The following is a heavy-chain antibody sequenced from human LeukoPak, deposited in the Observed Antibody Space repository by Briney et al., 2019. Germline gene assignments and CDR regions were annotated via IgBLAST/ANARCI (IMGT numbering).Heavy chain of an antibody. CDR2: ISGSGGST. Sequence: PGGSLRLSCAASGFTFSSYAMSWVRQAPGKGLEWVSAISGSGGSTYYADSVKGRFTISRDNSKNTLYLQMNSLRAEDTAVYYCAKAKAGGDGYNGFGYWGQGTLVTVSS. CDR1: GFTFSSYA. CDR3: AKAKAGGDGYNGFGY. V-gene: IGHV3-23*01. J-gene: IGHJ4*02. D-gene: IGHD5-24*01.